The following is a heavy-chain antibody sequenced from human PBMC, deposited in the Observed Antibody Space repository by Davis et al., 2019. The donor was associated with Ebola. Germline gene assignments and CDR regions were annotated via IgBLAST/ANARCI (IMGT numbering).Heavy chain of an antibody. D-gene: IGHD1-20*01. Sequence: GESLKISCKGSGYSFTSYWIGWVRQMPGKGLEWMGIIYPGDSDTRYSPSFQGQVPISADKSIKTAFLQWSSLKASDTAIYYCATLRRTITGMDDGFDIWGQGTMVTVSS. CDR2: IYPGDSDT. CDR3: ATLRRTITGMDDGFDI. CDR1: GYSFTSYW. V-gene: IGHV5-51*01. J-gene: IGHJ3*02.